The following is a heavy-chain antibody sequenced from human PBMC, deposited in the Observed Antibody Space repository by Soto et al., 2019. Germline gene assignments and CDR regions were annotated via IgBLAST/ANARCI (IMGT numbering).Heavy chain of an antibody. Sequence: GGSLRLSCAVSGFTFSSFGMNWVRQAPGKGLEWVSFIYSGGNTYYADSVKGRFTISRDNSKNMLYLQMNSLRVEDTAVYYCAREVRVRGFAFDIWGQGTMVTVSS. J-gene: IGHJ3*02. V-gene: IGHV3-66*01. CDR1: GFTFSSFG. CDR3: AREVRVRGFAFDI. D-gene: IGHD3-3*01. CDR2: IYSGGNT.